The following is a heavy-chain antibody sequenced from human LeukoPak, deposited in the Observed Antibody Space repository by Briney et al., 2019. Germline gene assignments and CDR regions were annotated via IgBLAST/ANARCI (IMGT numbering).Heavy chain of an antibody. CDR1: GYTFTSYY. Sequence: ASVKVSCKASGYTFTSYYIHWVRQAPGQGLEWMGIINPSGGSTSYAQKFQGRVTMTRDTSTSTVYMELSSLRSEDTAVYYCARVTARLHRDYYYYYMDVWGKGTTVTVSS. D-gene: IGHD6-6*01. CDR3: ARVTARLHRDYYYYYMDV. V-gene: IGHV1-46*01. CDR2: INPSGGST. J-gene: IGHJ6*03.